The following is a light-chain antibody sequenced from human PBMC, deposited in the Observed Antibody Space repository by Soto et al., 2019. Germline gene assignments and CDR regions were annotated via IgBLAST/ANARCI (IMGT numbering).Light chain of an antibody. CDR1: QGIGTE. CDR3: LQDFSYPRT. Sequence: AIQMTQSPSSLSASVGDRVTITCRASQGIGTELGWYQLKPGKAPKLLVYGASTLQSGVLPRFSGIGSGTYFTLTISSLQPEEFVTYYCLQDFSYPRTFGQGTKVEIK. CDR2: GAS. J-gene: IGKJ1*01. V-gene: IGKV1-6*02.